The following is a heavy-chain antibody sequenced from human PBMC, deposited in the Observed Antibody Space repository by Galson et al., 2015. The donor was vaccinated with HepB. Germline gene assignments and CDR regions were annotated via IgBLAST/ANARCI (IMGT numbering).Heavy chain of an antibody. D-gene: IGHD2-2*01. V-gene: IGHV1-18*04. CDR1: TYISTDCG. CDR2: VHASNGHT. CDR3: ARGDGVVVTGDIHAFDI. Sequence: SVKVSCKASTYISTDCGISWVRQAPGQGLEWMGWVHASNGHTNYAKRLQGRVTMTIDTSTSTAYMELRSLTFDDTAVYFCARGDGVVVTGDIHAFDIWGQGTMVTVSS. J-gene: IGHJ3*02.